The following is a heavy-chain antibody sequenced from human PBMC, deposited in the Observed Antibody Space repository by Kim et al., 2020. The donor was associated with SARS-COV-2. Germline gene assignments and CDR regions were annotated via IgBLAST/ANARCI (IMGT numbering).Heavy chain of an antibody. Sequence: GGSLRLSCAASGFTFSSYAMHWVRQAPGKGLEWVAVISYDGSNKYYADSVKGRFTISRDNSKNTLYLQMNSLRAEDTAVYYCARETVTRGAFDIWGQGT. CDR2: ISYDGSNK. V-gene: IGHV3-30-3*01. CDR3: ARETVTRGAFDI. J-gene: IGHJ3*02. CDR1: GFTFSSYA. D-gene: IGHD4-17*01.